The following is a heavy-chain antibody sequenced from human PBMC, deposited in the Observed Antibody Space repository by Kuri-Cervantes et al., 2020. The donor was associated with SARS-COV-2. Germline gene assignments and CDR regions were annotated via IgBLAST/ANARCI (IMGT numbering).Heavy chain of an antibody. V-gene: IGHV3-30*04. D-gene: IGHD1-26*01. CDR2: ISYDGGNK. CDR3: ARAFGGSYFNWFDP. Sequence: GGSLRLSCAASGFTFSSYAMHWVRQAPGKGLEWVAVISYDGGNKYYADSVKGRFTISGDNSKNTLYLQMNSLRAEDTAVYYCARAFGGSYFNWFDPWGQGTLVTVSS. J-gene: IGHJ5*02. CDR1: GFTFSSYA.